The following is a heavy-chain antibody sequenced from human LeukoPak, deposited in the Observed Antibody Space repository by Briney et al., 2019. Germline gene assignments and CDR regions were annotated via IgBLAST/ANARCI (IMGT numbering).Heavy chain of an antibody. D-gene: IGHD5-24*01. J-gene: IGHJ4*02. V-gene: IGHV3-33*01. CDR1: GFTFSSYG. CDR2: IWYDGSNK. Sequence: GGSLRLSCAASGFTFSSYGMHWVRQAPGKRLEWVAVIWYDGSNKYYADSVKGRFTTSRDNSKNTLYLQMNSLRAEDTAVYYCASGMATIARWGQGTLVTVSS. CDR3: ASGMATIAR.